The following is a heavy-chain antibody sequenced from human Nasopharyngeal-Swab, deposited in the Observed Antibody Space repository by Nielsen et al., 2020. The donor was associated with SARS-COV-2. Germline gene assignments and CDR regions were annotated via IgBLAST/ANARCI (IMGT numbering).Heavy chain of an antibody. CDR1: GGTFSSYA. CDR2: IIPILGIA. J-gene: IGHJ6*02. V-gene: IGHV1-69*10. D-gene: IGHD5-18*01. CDR3: ARKEATAMEELYYYGMDV. Sequence: SVKVSCKASGGTFSSYAISWVRQAPGQGLEWMGGIIPILGIANYAQKFQGRVTITADKSTSTAYMELSRLRSDDTAVYYCARKEATAMEELYYYGMDVWGQGTTVTVSS.